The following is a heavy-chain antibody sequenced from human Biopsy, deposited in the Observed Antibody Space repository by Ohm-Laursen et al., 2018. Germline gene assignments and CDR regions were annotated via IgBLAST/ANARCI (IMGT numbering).Heavy chain of an antibody. CDR3: ARDLPSSYYYAMDV. J-gene: IGHJ6*02. V-gene: IGHV4-4*07. CDR1: GVSISSYF. Sequence: GTLSLTCTVSGVSISSYFWSWIRQPAGKGLEWIGHTYKGGNTNHNPSLKSRVSMSVDTSKNQLSLTLRSVTAADTAVYYCARDLPSSYYYAMDVWGQGTTVTVSS. CDR2: TYKGGNT.